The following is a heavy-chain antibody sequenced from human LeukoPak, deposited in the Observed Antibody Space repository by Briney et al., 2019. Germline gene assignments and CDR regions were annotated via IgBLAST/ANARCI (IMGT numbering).Heavy chain of an antibody. CDR3: VGEEVRFLEWLLTPVATLDV. CDR2: INHSGST. D-gene: IGHD3-3*01. V-gene: IGHV4-34*08. J-gene: IGHJ6*04. CDR1: GFTFGDYA. Sequence: LRLSCTASGFTFGDYAMSWFRQAPGKGLEWIGEINHSGSTNYNPSLKSRVTISVDTSKNQFSLKLSSVTAADTAVYYCVGEEVRFLEWLLTPVATLDVWGKGTTVTVSS.